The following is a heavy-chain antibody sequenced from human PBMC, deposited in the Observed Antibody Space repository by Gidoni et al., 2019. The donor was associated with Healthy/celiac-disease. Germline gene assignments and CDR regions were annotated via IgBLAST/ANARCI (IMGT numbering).Heavy chain of an antibody. CDR3: ATSVDTAMVWDY. J-gene: IGHJ4*02. CDR1: GFTFSSYA. CDR2: ISSNGGST. D-gene: IGHD5-18*01. V-gene: IGHV3-64D*06. Sequence: EVQLVESGGGLVQPGGSLRLSCSAAGFTFSSYAMHWVRKAPGKGLEYVSAISSNGGSTYYADSVKGRFTISRDNSKNTLYLQMSSLRAEDTAVYYCATSVDTAMVWDYWGQGTLVTVSS.